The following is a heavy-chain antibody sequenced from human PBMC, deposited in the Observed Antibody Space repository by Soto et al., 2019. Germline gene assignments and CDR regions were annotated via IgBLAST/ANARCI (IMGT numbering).Heavy chain of an antibody. CDR1: GYTFTSYC. D-gene: IGHD3-22*01. V-gene: IGHV1-18*01. J-gene: IGHJ4*02. CDR2: ISAYNGNT. CDR3: ARHNYYDSSGYPEYYFDY. Sequence: GASVKVSCKASGYTFTSYCISWVRQAPGQGLEWMGWISAYNGNTNYAQKLQGRVTMTTDTSTSTAYMELRSLRSDDTAVYYCARHNYYDSSGYPEYYFDYWGQGTLVTVSS.